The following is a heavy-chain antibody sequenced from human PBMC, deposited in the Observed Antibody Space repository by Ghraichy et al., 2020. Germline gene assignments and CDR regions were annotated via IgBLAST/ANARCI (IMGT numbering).Heavy chain of an antibody. D-gene: IGHD7-27*01. CDR3: ASYWGGAFDI. Sequence: VANIKQDGSEKYYVDSVKGRFTISRDNAKNSLYLQMNSLRAEDTAVYYCASYWGGAFDIWGQGTMVTV. V-gene: IGHV3-7*01. CDR2: IKQDGSEK. J-gene: IGHJ3*02.